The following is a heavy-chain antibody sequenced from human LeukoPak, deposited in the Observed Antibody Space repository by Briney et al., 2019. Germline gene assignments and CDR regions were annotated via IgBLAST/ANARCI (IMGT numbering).Heavy chain of an antibody. J-gene: IGHJ4*02. Sequence: ASVKVSCKASGYTFTGYCMHWVRQAPGQGLEWMGWINPNSGGTNYAQKFQGRVTMTRDTSISTAYMELSRLRSDDTAVYYCARSAIHPYYDSSGCPGYWGQGTLVTVSS. D-gene: IGHD3-22*01. CDR3: ARSAIHPYYDSSGCPGY. CDR1: GYTFTGYC. V-gene: IGHV1-2*02. CDR2: INPNSGGT.